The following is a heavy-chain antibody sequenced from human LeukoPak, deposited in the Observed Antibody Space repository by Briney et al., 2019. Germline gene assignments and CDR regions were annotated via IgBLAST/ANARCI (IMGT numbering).Heavy chain of an antibody. D-gene: IGHD2-8*01. Sequence: GGSLRLSCAASGFTLNDYYMSWIRQAPGKGLEWISYISYSATIIEYADSVRGRFTISRDNAKNSVYLQMDSLRAEDTAVYYCARGPTNGQAFDYWGQGTLVSVSS. J-gene: IGHJ4*02. CDR2: ISYSATII. CDR3: ARGPTNGQAFDY. V-gene: IGHV3-11*04. CDR1: GFTLNDYY.